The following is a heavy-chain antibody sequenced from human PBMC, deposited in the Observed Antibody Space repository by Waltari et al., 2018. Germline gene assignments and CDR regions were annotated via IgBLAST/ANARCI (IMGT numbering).Heavy chain of an antibody. D-gene: IGHD3-3*01. V-gene: IGHV2-26*01. CDR3: ARITPGYDFWSGYYYFDY. CDR1: GFSLSNARMG. CDR2: IFSNDEK. J-gene: IGHJ4*02. Sequence: QVTLKESGPVLVKPTETLTLTCTVSGFSLSNARMGVSWIRQPPGKALEWLAHIFSNDEKSYSTALKSRLTISKDTSKSQVVLTMTNMDPVDTATYYCARITPGYDFWSGYYYFDYWGQGTLVTVSS.